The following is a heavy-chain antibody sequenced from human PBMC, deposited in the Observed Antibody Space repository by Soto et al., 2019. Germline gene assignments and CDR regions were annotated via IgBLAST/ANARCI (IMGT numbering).Heavy chain of an antibody. J-gene: IGHJ4*02. CDR2: IVVGSGNT. D-gene: IGHD1-26*01. CDR3: AADRLGDGSYGFDY. CDR1: GFTFTSSA. V-gene: IGHV1-58*01. Sequence: ASVKVSCKASGFTFTSSAVQWVRQARGQRLEWIGWIVVGSGNTNYAQKFQERVTITRDMSTSTAYMELSSLRSEDTAVYYCAADRLGDGSYGFDYWGQGTLVTVSS.